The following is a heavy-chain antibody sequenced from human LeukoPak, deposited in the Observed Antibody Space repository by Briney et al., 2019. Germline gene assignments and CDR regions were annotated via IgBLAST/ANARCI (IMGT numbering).Heavy chain of an antibody. V-gene: IGHV4-39*01. CDR2: ISYSGSA. CDR1: AGSITSSSYY. J-gene: IGHJ4*02. D-gene: IGHD6-13*01. Sequence: PETLSLACTVSAGSITSSSYYWAWIRQPPGKGLEWIGSISYSGSAYYTPSLKTRVTISVDTSKNQFSLKLTSVTAADTAVYYCARISALAAVDTDYWGQGTLVTVSS. CDR3: ARISALAAVDTDY.